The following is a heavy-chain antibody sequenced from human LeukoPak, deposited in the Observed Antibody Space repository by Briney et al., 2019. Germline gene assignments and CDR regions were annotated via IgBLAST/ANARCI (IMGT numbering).Heavy chain of an antibody. J-gene: IGHJ2*01. D-gene: IGHD3-10*01. CDR1: GGSISSGDYY. Sequence: SQTLSLTCTVSGGSISSGDYYWSWIRQPPGKGLEWIGYIYYSGSTYYNPSLKSRVTISVDTSKNQFSLKLSSVTAADTAVYYCARQERVLWFGELYNWYFDLWGRGTLVTVSS. CDR3: ARQERVLWFGELYNWYFDL. V-gene: IGHV4-30-4*01. CDR2: IYYSGST.